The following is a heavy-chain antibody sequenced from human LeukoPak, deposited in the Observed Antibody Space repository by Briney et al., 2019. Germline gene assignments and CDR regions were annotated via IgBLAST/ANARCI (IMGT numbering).Heavy chain of an antibody. D-gene: IGHD3-16*02. CDR2: IYYSGST. Sequence: SETLSLTCTVSGGSISSYYWSWIRQPPGKGLEWIGYIYYSGSTNYKPSLKSRVTISVDTSKNQFSLKLSSVTAADTGVYYCARTYDYIWGSFRSHSFDSWGQGTLVTVSS. V-gene: IGHV4-59*08. CDR3: ARTYDYIWGSFRSHSFDS. CDR1: GGSISSYY. J-gene: IGHJ4*02.